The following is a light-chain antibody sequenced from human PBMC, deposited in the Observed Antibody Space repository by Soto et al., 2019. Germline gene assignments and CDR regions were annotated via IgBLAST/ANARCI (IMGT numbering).Light chain of an antibody. Sequence: QSVLTQPPSVSGAPGQRFTSSCTGLSSNIGAGYDVNWYQQVPGTAPKLLIYGNKNRPSGVPDRFSGSRSGTSGSLAITGLQPEDEADYFCQSYDSSLNAVVFGGGTQLTVL. J-gene: IGLJ3*02. CDR3: QSYDSSLNAVV. V-gene: IGLV1-40*01. CDR2: GNK. CDR1: SSNIGAGYD.